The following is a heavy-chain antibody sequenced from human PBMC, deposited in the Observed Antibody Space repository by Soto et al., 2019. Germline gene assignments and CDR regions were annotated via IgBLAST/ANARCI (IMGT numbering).Heavy chain of an antibody. J-gene: IGHJ6*02. Sequence: QVQLVQSGPEVKNPGASVKVSCKASGYSFTRYGISWLRQAPGHGLEWMGWISASNGDIIYAHKVQDRVTVTTDTSTSTAYMERRSLRSDDTAVYYCARLRLVMPHMDVWGQGTTVTVSS. D-gene: IGHD3-9*01. CDR3: ARLRLVMPHMDV. V-gene: IGHV1-18*01. CDR1: GYSFTRYG. CDR2: ISASNGDI.